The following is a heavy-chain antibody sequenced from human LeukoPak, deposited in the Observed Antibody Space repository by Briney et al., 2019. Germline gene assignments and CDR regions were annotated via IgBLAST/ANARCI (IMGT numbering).Heavy chain of an antibody. CDR1: GFTFCSYA. J-gene: IGHJ4*02. Sequence: GGSLRLSCAASGFTFCSYAMHWVRQAPGKGLEWVAVISYDGSNKYYADSVKGRFTISRDNSKNTLYLQMNSLRAEDTAVYYCARERGPSSGGDYWGQGTLVTVSS. CDR2: ISYDGSNK. D-gene: IGHD2-15*01. CDR3: ARERGPSSGGDY. V-gene: IGHV3-30-3*01.